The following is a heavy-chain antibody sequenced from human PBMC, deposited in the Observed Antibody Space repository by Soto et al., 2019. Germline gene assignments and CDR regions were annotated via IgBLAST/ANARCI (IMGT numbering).Heavy chain of an antibody. J-gene: IGHJ5*02. D-gene: IGHD3-22*01. CDR1: GGSISSGDYY. CDR2: NYYSGCT. CDR3: ARVGPWVPYNYDSSPYTFENWFDP. V-gene: IGHV4-31*03. Sequence: TLSLICTVSGGSISSGDYYSSWIRQHPGKGLECIGYNYYSGCTYYNPSLKSRVTISXXTSKNQLSLKLSSVTAADAALYYFARVGPWVPYNYDSSPYTFENWFDPWGQGTLVTVSS.